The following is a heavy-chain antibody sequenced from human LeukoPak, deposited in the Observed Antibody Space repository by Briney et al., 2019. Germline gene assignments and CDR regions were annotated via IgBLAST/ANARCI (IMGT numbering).Heavy chain of an antibody. D-gene: IGHD1-26*01. J-gene: IGHJ6*02. CDR2: IWYDASNK. CDR3: ARDRKWELLSYYYYGMDV. V-gene: IGHV3-33*01. CDR1: GFTFSSSG. Sequence: PGGSLRLSCAASGFTFSSSGMHWVRQAPGKGLEWVAVIWYDASNKYYADSVKGRFTISRDNSKNTLYLQMNSLRAEDTAVYYCARDRKWELLSYYYYGMDVWGQGTTVTFSS.